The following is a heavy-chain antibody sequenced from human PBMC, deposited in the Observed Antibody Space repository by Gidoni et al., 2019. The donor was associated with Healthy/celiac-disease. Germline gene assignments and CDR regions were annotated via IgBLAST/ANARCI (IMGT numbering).Heavy chain of an antibody. CDR3: ANVGGIVGVGAATSGGGDV. CDR2: SMGRCGSI. Sequence: EVQLLESGGGLVQPGGSLRLSCAASGFTFSSYAMSWVRQAQGQGLALVSDSMGRCGSISYDVPVKGRFTISRENHKNTWYLKMKSLRAEDTAVYYCANVGGIVGVGAATSGGGDVWGQGTTVTVSS. V-gene: IGHV3-23*01. D-gene: IGHD2-15*01. CDR1: GFTFSSYA. J-gene: IGHJ6*02.